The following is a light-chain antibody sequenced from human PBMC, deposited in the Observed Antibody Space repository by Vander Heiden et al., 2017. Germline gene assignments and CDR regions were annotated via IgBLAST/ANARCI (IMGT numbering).Light chain of an antibody. V-gene: IGKV1-27*01. J-gene: IGKJ4*01. CDR3: QKYNSAPLT. Sequence: DIQMTQSPSSLSASVGDRVTITCRASQDISNYLAWYQQKPGNVPKLLIYAASTLQSGVPSRFSGSGSGTDFTLTISSLQPEDVATYYCQKYNSAPLTFGGGTKVEIK. CDR2: AAS. CDR1: QDISNY.